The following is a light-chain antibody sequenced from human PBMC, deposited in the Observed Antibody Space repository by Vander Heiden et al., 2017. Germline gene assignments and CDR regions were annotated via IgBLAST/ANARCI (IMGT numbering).Light chain of an antibody. CDR3: MENIQLPVT. J-gene: IGKJ4*01. Sequence: DVVLTQTPLSLSVTPGQPASMSCKSSQSLLHSNGKTYLYWYLQKAGQPPHLLIYEVYNSFPGVPDGFSGSGSGTDFTLKISRVEAEDVGVYYCMENIQLPVTFGGGTKLEIK. CDR2: EVY. V-gene: IGKV2D-29*01. CDR1: QSLLHSNGKTY.